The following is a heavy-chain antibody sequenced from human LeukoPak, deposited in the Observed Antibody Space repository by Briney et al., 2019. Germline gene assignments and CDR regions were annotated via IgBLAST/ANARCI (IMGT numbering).Heavy chain of an antibody. J-gene: IGHJ2*01. Sequence: PSETLSLTCTVSGASISSYYWSWIRQPPGKRLEWIGFVYYSGSTNYNPSLKSRVTMSVDTSNSQFSLKLNSVTAADTAVYYCVRRDSSTYWYFDLWGRGTLVTVSS. CDR3: VRRDSSTYWYFDL. V-gene: IGHV4-59*08. D-gene: IGHD6-13*01. CDR1: GASISSYY. CDR2: VYYSGST.